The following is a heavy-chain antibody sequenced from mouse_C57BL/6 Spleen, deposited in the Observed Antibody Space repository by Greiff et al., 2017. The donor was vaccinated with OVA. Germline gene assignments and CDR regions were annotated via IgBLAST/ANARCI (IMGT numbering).Heavy chain of an antibody. CDR3: ARGMIRSAAMDY. V-gene: IGHV3-1*01. CDR1: GYSITSGYD. D-gene: IGHD2-4*01. J-gene: IGHJ4*01. Sequence: EVQLQQSGPGMVKPSQSLSLTCTVPGYSITSGYDWHWIRHFPGNKLEWMGYISYSGSTNYNPSLKSRISITHDTSKNHFFLKLNSVTTEDTATYYCARGMIRSAAMDYWGQGTSVTVSS. CDR2: ISYSGST.